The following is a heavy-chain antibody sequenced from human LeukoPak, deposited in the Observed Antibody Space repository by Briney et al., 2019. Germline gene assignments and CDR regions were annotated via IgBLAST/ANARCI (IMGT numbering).Heavy chain of an antibody. D-gene: IGHD3-10*01. CDR2: INRDGSTT. V-gene: IGHV3-74*03. CDR1: GCTFSNYW. Sequence: AGGSLRLSCAASGCTFSNYWVHRVRQAPVKGLVWVSRINRDGSTTKYADSVKGRFTVSRDNAKNTLTLQMNSLRAEDTAVYYCARDKKSGESSEIDYWGQGTLVTVSS. J-gene: IGHJ4*02. CDR3: ARDKKSGESSEIDY.